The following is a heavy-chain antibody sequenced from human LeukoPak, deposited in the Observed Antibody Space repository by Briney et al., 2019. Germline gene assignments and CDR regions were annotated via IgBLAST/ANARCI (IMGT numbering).Heavy chain of an antibody. J-gene: IGHJ4*02. V-gene: IGHV3-53*01. CDR1: GFTVSSNY. D-gene: IGHD4-17*01. CDR2: IYSSGMT. Sequence: PGGSLRLSCAASGFTVSSNYMSWVRQAPGKGLEWVSVIYSSGMTYYADSVKSRFTISRDNSKNTLYLHMNSLRAEDTAVYYCARDLYGVSHDYWGQGTLVTVSS. CDR3: ARDLYGVSHDY.